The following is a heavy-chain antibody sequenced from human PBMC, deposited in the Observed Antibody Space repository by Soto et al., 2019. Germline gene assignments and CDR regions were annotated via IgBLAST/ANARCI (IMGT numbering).Heavy chain of an antibody. J-gene: IGHJ4*02. CDR3: AMQLAYCGGDCYTEPIDY. CDR2: INPKTGDT. V-gene: IGHV1-2*02. CDR1: GYTFTAYY. D-gene: IGHD2-21*02. Sequence: QAQLVQSGAEVKKPGASVKVSCKTSGYTFTAYYIHWVRQAPGQGLEWVGWINPKTGDTKYAQKFQGRVTMTGDTSITTAYMELGRLRSDDTAVYYCAMQLAYCGGDCYTEPIDYWGQGTLVTVSS.